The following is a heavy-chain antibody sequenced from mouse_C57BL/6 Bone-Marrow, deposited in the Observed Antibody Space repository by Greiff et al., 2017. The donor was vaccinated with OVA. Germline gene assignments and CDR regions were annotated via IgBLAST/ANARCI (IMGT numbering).Heavy chain of an antibody. Sequence: QVQLQQSGAELARPGASVKLSCKASGYTFTSYGISWVKQRTGQGLEWIGGIYPRSGNTYYNEKFKGKATLTADKSSSTAYMELRSLTSEDSAVYFCAMSSSYAMDYWGQGTSVTVSS. CDR2: IYPRSGNT. V-gene: IGHV1-81*01. D-gene: IGHD1-1*01. J-gene: IGHJ4*01. CDR1: GYTFTSYG. CDR3: AMSSSYAMDY.